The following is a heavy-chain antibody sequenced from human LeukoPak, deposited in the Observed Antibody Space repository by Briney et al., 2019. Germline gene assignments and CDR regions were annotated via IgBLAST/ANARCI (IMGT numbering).Heavy chain of an antibody. V-gene: IGHV3-21*01. CDR2: ISSSSSSYI. CDR1: GFTFSSYS. J-gene: IGHJ6*04. D-gene: IGHD3-10*02. CDR3: AELGITMIGGV. Sequence: GGSLRLSCAASGFTFSSYSMSWVRQAPGKGLEWVSSISSSSSSYIYYAESVKGRFTISRDNAKNSLYLQMNSLRAEDTAVYYCAELGITMIGGVWGKGTTVTISS.